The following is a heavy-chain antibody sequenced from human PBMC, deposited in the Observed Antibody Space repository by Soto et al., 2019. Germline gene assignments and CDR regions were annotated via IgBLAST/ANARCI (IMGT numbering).Heavy chain of an antibody. D-gene: IGHD6-19*01. Sequence: ASVKVSCKASGYTFTGYYMHWVRQAPGQGLEWMGWIIPNSGGTNYAQKFQGRVTMTRDTSISTAYMELSRLRSDDTAVYYCANGIAVAGTRDYWGQGTLVTVSS. CDR3: ANGIAVAGTRDY. V-gene: IGHV1-2*02. CDR2: IIPNSGGT. J-gene: IGHJ4*02. CDR1: GYTFTGYY.